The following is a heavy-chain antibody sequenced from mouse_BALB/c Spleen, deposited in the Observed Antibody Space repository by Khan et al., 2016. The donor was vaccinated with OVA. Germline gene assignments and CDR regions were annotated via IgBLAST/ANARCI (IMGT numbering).Heavy chain of an antibody. CDR3: SRVYGGDFDY. CDR1: GYSITTDYA. V-gene: IGHV3-2*02. CDR2: ISYSGNT. Sequence: QLEESGPGLVKPSQSLSLTCTVTGYSITTDYAWNWIRQFPGKKLEWMGFISYSGNTKYNPSLKSRISITRDTSKNQSFLQLKSVTTEDTARYYCSRVYGGDFDYWGQGTTLTVSS. D-gene: IGHD1-1*01. J-gene: IGHJ2*01.